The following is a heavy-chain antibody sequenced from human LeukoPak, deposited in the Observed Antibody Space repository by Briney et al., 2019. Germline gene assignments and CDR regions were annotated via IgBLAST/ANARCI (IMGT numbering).Heavy chain of an antibody. CDR3: ARGPYTAMVTYPFDY. CDR1: GGSFSGYY. D-gene: IGHD5-18*01. V-gene: IGHV4-59*01. J-gene: IGHJ4*02. CDR2: IYYSGST. Sequence: SETLSLTCAVYGGSFSGYYWSWIRQPPGKGLEWLGSIYYSGSTNYNPSLKSRVTISVDTSKNQFSLKLSSVTAADTAVYYCARGPYTAMVTYPFDYWGQGTLVTVSS.